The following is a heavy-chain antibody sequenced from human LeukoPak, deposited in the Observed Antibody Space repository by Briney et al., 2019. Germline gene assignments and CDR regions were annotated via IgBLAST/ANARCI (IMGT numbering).Heavy chain of an antibody. CDR1: GYTFTSYD. Sequence: ASVKVSCKASGYTFTSYDINWVRQATGQGLEWMGWMNPNSGNTGYAQKFQGRVTMTRNTSISTAYMELSSLRSEDTAVYYCARVRLVNYYDSSGYPEAFDIWGQGTMVTVS. CDR3: ARVRLVNYYDSSGYPEAFDI. V-gene: IGHV1-8*01. CDR2: MNPNSGNT. D-gene: IGHD3-22*01. J-gene: IGHJ3*02.